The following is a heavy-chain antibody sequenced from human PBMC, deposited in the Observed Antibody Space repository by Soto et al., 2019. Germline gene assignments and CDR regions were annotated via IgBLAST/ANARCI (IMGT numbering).Heavy chain of an antibody. CDR2: INSVGSSI. V-gene: IGHV3-48*03. CDR3: ARVKQQLFDY. J-gene: IGHJ4*02. CDR1: GFTFSSYE. D-gene: IGHD6-13*01. Sequence: PGGSLRLSCAASGFTFSSYEMNWVRQAPGKGLEWVSYINSVGSSIYYADSVKGRFTISRDNTKNSLYLQMNSLRAEDTAVYYCARVKQQLFDYWGQGTLVTVSS.